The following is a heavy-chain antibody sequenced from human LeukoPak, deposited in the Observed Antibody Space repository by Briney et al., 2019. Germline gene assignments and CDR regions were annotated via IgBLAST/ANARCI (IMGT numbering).Heavy chain of an antibody. CDR2: VDPEGGET. J-gene: IGHJ4*02. D-gene: IGHD2-15*01. Sequence: ASVKISCKVSGYTFTDYYMHWVQQAPGKGLEWMGLVDPEGGETTYAEKFQGRVTITADTSTDTAYMELSSLRSEDTAVYYCATDARRDSLFDYWGQGTLVTVSS. CDR3: ATDARRDSLFDY. V-gene: IGHV1-69-2*01. CDR1: GYTFTDYY.